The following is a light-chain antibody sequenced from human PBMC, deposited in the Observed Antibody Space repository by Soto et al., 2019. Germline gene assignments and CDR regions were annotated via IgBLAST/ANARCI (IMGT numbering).Light chain of an antibody. V-gene: IGKV3-15*01. CDR3: QQYSDSPIT. CDR2: GAS. Sequence: EIVMTQSPATLSVSPGERATLSCRASQSVGRNLAWYQQRPGQAPRLLIHGASARPSGVPARFSGSGSGTDFTLTIISLQSEDSAVYYCQQYSDSPITFGPGTTVDLK. CDR1: QSVGRN. J-gene: IGKJ3*01.